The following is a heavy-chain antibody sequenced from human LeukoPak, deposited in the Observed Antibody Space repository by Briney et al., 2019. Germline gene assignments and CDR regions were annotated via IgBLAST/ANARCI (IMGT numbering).Heavy chain of an antibody. V-gene: IGHV3-30-3*01. Sequence: GGSLRLSCAASGFTFSSYAMHWVRQAPGKGLEWVAVISYDGSNKYYADSVKGRFTVSRDNSKNTLYLQMNSLRAEDTAVYYCAGSPRYSSGWYLDYRGQGTLVTVSS. D-gene: IGHD6-19*01. J-gene: IGHJ4*02. CDR2: ISYDGSNK. CDR3: AGSPRYSSGWYLDY. CDR1: GFTFSSYA.